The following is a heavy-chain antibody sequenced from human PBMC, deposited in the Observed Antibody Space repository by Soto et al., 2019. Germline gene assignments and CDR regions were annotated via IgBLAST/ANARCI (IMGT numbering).Heavy chain of an antibody. CDR1: GFSFSTYN. V-gene: IGHV3-48*02. CDR3: AREVVSSGYNFFRFDP. D-gene: IGHD6-19*01. CDR2: ISTTSFTI. J-gene: IGHJ5*02. Sequence: GGSLRLSCAASGFSFSTYNMDWVRQAPGKGPEWIAYISTTSFTIYYADSVKGRFTISRDNDRNSLYLEMNSLRDEDTAVYFCAREVVSSGYNFFRFDPWGQGTLVTVSS.